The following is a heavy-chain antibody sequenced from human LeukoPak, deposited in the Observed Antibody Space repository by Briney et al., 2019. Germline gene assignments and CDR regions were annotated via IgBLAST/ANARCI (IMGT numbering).Heavy chain of an antibody. Sequence: SETLSLTCTVSGGSISSGGYYWSWIRQHPGKGLEWIGYIYYSGSTYYNPSLESRVTISVDTSKNQFSLKLSSVTAADTAVYYCARGYPIVVVVAATPDAFDIWGQGTMVTVSS. D-gene: IGHD2-15*01. CDR1: GGSISSGGYY. J-gene: IGHJ3*02. CDR2: IYYSGST. CDR3: ARGYPIVVVVAATPDAFDI. V-gene: IGHV4-31*03.